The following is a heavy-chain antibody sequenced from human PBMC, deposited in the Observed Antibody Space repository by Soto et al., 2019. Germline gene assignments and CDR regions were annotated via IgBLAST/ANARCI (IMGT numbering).Heavy chain of an antibody. V-gene: IGHV4-34*01. CDR3: ARGILRFLHNWFDP. D-gene: IGHD3-3*01. J-gene: IGHJ5*02. CDR2: INHSGST. Sequence: SETLSLTCAVYGGSFSGYYWSWIRQPPGKGLEWIGEINHSGSTNYNPSLKSRVTISVDTSKNQFSLKLSSVTAADTAVYYCARGILRFLHNWFDPWGQGTLVTVSS. CDR1: GGSFSGYY.